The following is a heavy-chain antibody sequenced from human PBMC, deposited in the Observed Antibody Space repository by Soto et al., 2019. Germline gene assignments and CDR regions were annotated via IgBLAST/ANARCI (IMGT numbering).Heavy chain of an antibody. J-gene: IGHJ4*02. CDR2: IKSKSEGETR. CDR3: VEGWNDF. Sequence: EVHVVESGGDLVKPGGSLRLSCATSGFMFSSAWMSWVRQAPGRGLEWVGRIKSKSEGETRDYAAPVTGRFDISRDDSKKMLYLQMNSLKAEDTGLYYCVEGWNDFWGQGTLVTVSS. V-gene: IGHV3-15*01. CDR1: GFMFSSAW. D-gene: IGHD1-1*01.